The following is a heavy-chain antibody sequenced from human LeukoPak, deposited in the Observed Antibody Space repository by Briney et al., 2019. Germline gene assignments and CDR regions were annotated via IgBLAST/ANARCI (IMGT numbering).Heavy chain of an antibody. D-gene: IGHD6-19*01. CDR3: ARGGSGWYSYYFDY. J-gene: IGHJ4*02. V-gene: IGHV4-59*01. CDR1: GGSISSYY. CDR2: IYYSGST. Sequence: PSETLSLTCTVSGGSISSYYWSWIRQPPGKGLEWIGYIYYSGSTNYNPSLKSRVTISVDTSKNQFSLKLSSVTAADTAVYYCARGGSGWYSYYFDYWGQGTLVTVSS.